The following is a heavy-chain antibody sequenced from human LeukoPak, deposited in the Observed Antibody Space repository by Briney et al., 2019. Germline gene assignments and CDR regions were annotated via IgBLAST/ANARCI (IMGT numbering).Heavy chain of an antibody. D-gene: IGHD6-13*01. J-gene: IGHJ6*02. V-gene: IGHV1-2*02. CDR3: ARCSSWHYYYGMDV. Sequence: ASVKVSCKASGYTFTGYYMHWVRQAPGQGLEWMGWINPNSGDTNYAQKFQGRVTMTRDTSISTAYMEFSRLTSDDTAVYYCARCSSWHYYYGMDVWGQGTTATVSS. CDR1: GYTFTGYY. CDR2: INPNSGDT.